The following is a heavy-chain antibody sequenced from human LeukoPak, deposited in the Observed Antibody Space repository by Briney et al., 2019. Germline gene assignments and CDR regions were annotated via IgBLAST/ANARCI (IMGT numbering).Heavy chain of an antibody. CDR2: IYYSGST. Sequence: PQTLSLTCTVSGGSISSGGYYWSWIRQHPGKGLEWIGYIYYSGSTYYNPSLKSRVTISVDTSKNQFSLKLSSVTAADTAVYYCARGYYYDSSGYPPPFDYWGQGTLVTVSS. J-gene: IGHJ4*02. D-gene: IGHD3-22*01. CDR3: ARGYYYDSSGYPPPFDY. V-gene: IGHV4-31*03. CDR1: GGSISSGGYY.